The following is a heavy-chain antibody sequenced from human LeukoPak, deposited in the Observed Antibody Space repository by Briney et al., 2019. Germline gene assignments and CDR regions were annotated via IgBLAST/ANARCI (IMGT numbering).Heavy chain of an antibody. J-gene: IGHJ4*02. D-gene: IGHD6-6*01. Sequence: GSSLRLSCVASGFTFDDYAMHWVRHAPAKGLEWVSGISWNSGSIGYADSVKGRFTISRDNAKHSLYLQMNSLRAGDTALYYCAKDSEYSSSAVFDYWGQGTLVTVSS. V-gene: IGHV3-9*01. CDR3: AKDSEYSSSAVFDY. CDR1: GFTFDDYA. CDR2: ISWNSGSI.